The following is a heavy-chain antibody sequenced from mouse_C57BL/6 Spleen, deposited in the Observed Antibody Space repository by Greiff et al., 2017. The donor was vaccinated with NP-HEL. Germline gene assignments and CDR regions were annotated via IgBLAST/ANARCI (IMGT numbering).Heavy chain of an antibody. CDR2: IDPETGGT. J-gene: IGHJ3*01. Sequence: VKLQESGAELVRPGASVTLSCKASGYTFTDYEMHWVKQTPVHGLEWIGAIDPETGGTAYNQKFKGKAILTADKSSSTAYMELRSLTSEDSAVYYCTRSYPFAYWGQGTLVTVSA. V-gene: IGHV1-15*01. CDR3: TRSYPFAY. CDR1: GYTFTDYE. D-gene: IGHD6-5*01.